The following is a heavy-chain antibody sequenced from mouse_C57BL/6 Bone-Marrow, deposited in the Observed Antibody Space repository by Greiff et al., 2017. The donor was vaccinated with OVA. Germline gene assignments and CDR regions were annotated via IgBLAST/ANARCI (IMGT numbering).Heavy chain of an antibody. J-gene: IGHJ2*01. Sequence: QVQLQQSGAELARPGASVKLSCKASGYTFTSYGISWVKQRTGQGLEWIGEIYPRSGNTYYNEKFKGKATLTADKSSSTAYMELRSLTSEDSAVYCCARGDHYYGSSVYYFDYWGQGTTLTVSS. CDR2: IYPRSGNT. D-gene: IGHD1-1*01. CDR3: ARGDHYYGSSVYYFDY. V-gene: IGHV1-81*01. CDR1: GYTFTSYG.